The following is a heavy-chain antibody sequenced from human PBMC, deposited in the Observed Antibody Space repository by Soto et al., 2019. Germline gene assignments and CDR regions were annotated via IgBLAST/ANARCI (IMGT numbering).Heavy chain of an antibody. D-gene: IGHD2-2*01. CDR3: ARSVSFRYQLLKRGMDV. V-gene: IGHV1-69*01. CDR2: IIPIFGTT. CDR1: GGTFSSYA. J-gene: IGHJ6*02. Sequence: QVQLVQSGAEVKKPGSSVKVSCKASGGTFSSYAISWVRQAPGQGLEWMGGIIPIFGTTNYAQKFQGRVTITADESTSTVYMELSSLRSEDTAVYYCARSVSFRYQLLKRGMDVWGQGTTVTVSS.